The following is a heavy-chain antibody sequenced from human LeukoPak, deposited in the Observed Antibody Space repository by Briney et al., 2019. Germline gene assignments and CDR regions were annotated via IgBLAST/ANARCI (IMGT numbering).Heavy chain of an antibody. Sequence: TXXLTCXXXXXSFSGYYWSWLRQPPGKGLEWIGEINHSGSTNYNPSLKSRVTISVDTSKNQFSLKLSSVTAADTAVYYCARGYSSSWYVWFDPWGQGTLVTVSS. V-gene: IGHV4-34*01. CDR1: XXSFSGYY. D-gene: IGHD6-13*01. CDR2: INHSGST. J-gene: IGHJ5*02. CDR3: ARGYSSSWYVWFDP.